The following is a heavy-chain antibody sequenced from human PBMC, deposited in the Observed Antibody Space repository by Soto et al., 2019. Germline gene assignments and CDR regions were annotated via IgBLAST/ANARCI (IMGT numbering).Heavy chain of an antibody. CDR2: ISSSSSYI. CDR1: GFTFSSYS. J-gene: IGHJ6*03. CDR3: ARGPDSSSWYPPPYYYMDV. Sequence: GGSLRLSCAASGFTFSSYSMNWVRQAPGKGLEWVSSISSSSSYIYYADSVKGRFTISRDNAKNSLYLQMNSLRAEDTAVYYCARGPDSSSWYPPPYYYMDVRGKGTTVTVPS. D-gene: IGHD6-13*01. V-gene: IGHV3-21*01.